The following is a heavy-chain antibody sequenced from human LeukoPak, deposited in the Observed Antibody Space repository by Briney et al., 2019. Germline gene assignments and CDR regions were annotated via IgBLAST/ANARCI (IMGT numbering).Heavy chain of an antibody. CDR2: IYTSGST. Sequence: SGTLSLTCTVSGGSISSGSYYWSWIRQPAGKGLEWIGRIYTSGSTNYNPSLKSRVTISVDTSKNQFSLKLSSVTAADTAVYYCARVAMVRGVPDYWGQGTLVTVSS. CDR3: ARVAMVRGVPDY. D-gene: IGHD3-10*01. J-gene: IGHJ4*02. CDR1: GGSISSGSYY. V-gene: IGHV4-61*02.